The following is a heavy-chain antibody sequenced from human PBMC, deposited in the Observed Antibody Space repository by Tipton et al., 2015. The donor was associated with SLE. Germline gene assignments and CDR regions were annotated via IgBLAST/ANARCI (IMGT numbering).Heavy chain of an antibody. J-gene: IGHJ6*03. CDR3: VRDGATPYEYVWGRPPDYCMDV. Sequence: LRLSCTVSGFSVSNGDYYWTWIRQLPGKGLEWIGYISKSGRTHYNPSLQSRLTMSLDTSKNQFSLKMTSMTAADTALYFCVRDGATPYEYVWGRPPDYCMDVWGKGSTVTVSS. D-gene: IGHD3-16*01. CDR1: GFSVSNGDYY. CDR2: ISKSGRT. V-gene: IGHV4-31*03.